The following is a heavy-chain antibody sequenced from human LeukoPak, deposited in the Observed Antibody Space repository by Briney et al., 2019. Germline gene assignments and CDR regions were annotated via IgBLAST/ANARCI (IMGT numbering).Heavy chain of an antibody. Sequence: GGSLRLSCAASGFSFSSFVMSWVRQAPGKGLEWVSYINHDSEKIFYADSVKGRFTISRDNSKNTLYLQMNSLRAEDTAVYYCARDVFGYCSSTSCSPSDYWGQGTLVTVSS. D-gene: IGHD2-2*01. CDR2: INHDSEKI. CDR3: ARDVFGYCSSTSCSPSDY. J-gene: IGHJ4*02. V-gene: IGHV3-48*01. CDR1: GFSFSSFV.